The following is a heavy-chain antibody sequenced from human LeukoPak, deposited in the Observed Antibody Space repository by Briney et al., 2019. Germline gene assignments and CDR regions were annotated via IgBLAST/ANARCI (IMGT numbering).Heavy chain of an antibody. D-gene: IGHD3-22*01. CDR2: ISAYNGNT. V-gene: IGHV1-18*01. CDR3: ARRLGYYYDSSGSDY. CDR1: GYTFTSYG. J-gene: IGHJ4*02. Sequence: GASVKVSCKASGYTFTSYGISWVRQAPGQGVEGMGWISAYNGNTNYAQKLQGRVTMSTDTSTSTAYLELRSLRSDDTAVYYCARRLGYYYDSSGSDYWGQGTLVTVSS.